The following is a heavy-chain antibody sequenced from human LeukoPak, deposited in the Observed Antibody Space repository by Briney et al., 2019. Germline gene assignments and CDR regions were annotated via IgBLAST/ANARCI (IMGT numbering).Heavy chain of an antibody. D-gene: IGHD6-6*01. J-gene: IGHJ4*02. CDR3: ARDRKAYSSSHWYFDY. CDR2: IYYSGST. CDR1: GGSISSGDYY. Sequence: SETLSLTCTVSGGSISSGDYYWSWIRQPPGKGLEWIGYIYYSGSTYYNPSLKSRVTISVDTSKNQFSLKLSSVTAADTAVYYCARDRKAYSSSHWYFDYWGQGTLVTVSS. V-gene: IGHV4-30-4*02.